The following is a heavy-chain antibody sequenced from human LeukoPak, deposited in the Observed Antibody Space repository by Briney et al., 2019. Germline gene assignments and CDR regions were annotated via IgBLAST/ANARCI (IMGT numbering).Heavy chain of an antibody. CDR3: ARDRHKLVDIVAGTLDY. Sequence: SETLSLTCTVSGGSISSSSYYWGWIRQPPGKGLEWIGSIYYSGSTYYNPSLKSRVTISVDTSKNQSSLKLSSVTAADTAVYYCARDRHKLVDIVAGTLDYWGQGTLVTVSS. D-gene: IGHD5-12*01. CDR2: IYYSGST. J-gene: IGHJ4*02. CDR1: GGSISSSSYY. V-gene: IGHV4-39*07.